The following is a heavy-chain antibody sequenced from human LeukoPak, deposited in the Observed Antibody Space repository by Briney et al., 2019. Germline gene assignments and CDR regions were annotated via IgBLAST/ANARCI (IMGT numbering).Heavy chain of an antibody. J-gene: IGHJ6*02. CDR3: AKDFPHYYESSHGMDA. CDR2: ISTTGSTV. CDR1: GFSFGGYE. V-gene: IGHV3-48*03. D-gene: IGHD3-22*01. Sequence: PGGSLRLSCAASGFSFGGYEMNWDRQAPGKGLEWVSYISTTGSTVYYADSVEGRFTISRDNAKNLLYLQMNSLRAEDAAVYYCAKDFPHYYESSHGMDAWGQGTTVTVSS.